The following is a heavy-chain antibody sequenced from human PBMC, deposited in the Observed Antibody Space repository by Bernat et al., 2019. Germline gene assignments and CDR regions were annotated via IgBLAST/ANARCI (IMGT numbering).Heavy chain of an antibody. D-gene: IGHD2-15*01. CDR1: GFTFSTYA. CDR2: INSDGSST. CDR3: ARDRGCSGGSCIDWYFDL. J-gene: IGHJ2*01. V-gene: IGHV3-74*01. Sequence: VQLVESGGGVVQPGRSLRLSCAASGFTFSTYAMHWVRQAPGKGLVWVSRINSDGSSTSYADSVKGRFTISRDNAKNTLYLQMNSLRAEDTAVYYCARDRGCSGGSCIDWYFDLWGRGTLVTVSS.